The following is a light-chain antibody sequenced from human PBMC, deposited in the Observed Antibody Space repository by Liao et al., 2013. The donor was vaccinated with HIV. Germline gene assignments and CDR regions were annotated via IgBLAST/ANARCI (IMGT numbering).Light chain of an antibody. CDR2: QDS. CDR1: ALPEQY. J-gene: IGLJ1*01. Sequence: SYELTQPPSVSVSPGQTARITCSGDALPEQYAYWYQQKPGQAPVVVIYQDSKRPSGIPERFSGSNSGNTATLTISGTQAMDEADYYCQAWDSSTAYVFGTGTTVTVL. V-gene: IGLV3-1*01. CDR3: QAWDSSTAYV.